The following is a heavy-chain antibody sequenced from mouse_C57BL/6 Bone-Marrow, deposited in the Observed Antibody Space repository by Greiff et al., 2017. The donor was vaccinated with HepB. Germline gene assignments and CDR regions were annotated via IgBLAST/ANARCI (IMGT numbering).Heavy chain of an antibody. CDR3: AKDWDGGAMDY. Sequence: VQLVESGPGLVAPSQSLSITCTVSGFSLTSYGVSWVRQPPGKGLEWLGVIWGDGSTNYHSALISRLSISKDNSKSQVFLTLNSLENDDPATYYCAKDWDGGAMDYWGQGTSVTVSS. J-gene: IGHJ4*01. CDR1: GFSLTSYG. CDR2: IWGDGST. D-gene: IGHD4-1*01. V-gene: IGHV2-3*01.